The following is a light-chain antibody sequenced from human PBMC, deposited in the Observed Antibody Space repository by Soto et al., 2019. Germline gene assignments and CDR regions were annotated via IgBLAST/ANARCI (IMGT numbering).Light chain of an antibody. Sequence: QLVLTQSPSASASLGASVKLTCTLSSGHSSYAIAWHQLQPEKGPRYLMKLNSDGSHSKGDGIPDRFSGSSSGAERYLTISSLQAEDEADYYCQTWGTGNVVFGGGTKLTVL. CDR2: LNSDGSH. CDR1: SGHSSYA. J-gene: IGLJ2*01. CDR3: QTWGTGNVV. V-gene: IGLV4-69*01.